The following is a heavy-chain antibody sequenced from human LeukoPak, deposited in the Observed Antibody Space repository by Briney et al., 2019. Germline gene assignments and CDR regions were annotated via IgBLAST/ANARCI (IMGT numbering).Heavy chain of an antibody. CDR2: VDPEDGET. D-gene: IGHD3-22*01. V-gene: IGHV1-69-2*01. CDR3: ATEAATMIVVVSPPV. J-gene: IGHJ4*02. Sequence: GATVKISCKASGYTFTDYYMHWVQQAPGKGLEWMGRVDPEDGETIYAEKFQGRVTITADTSTDTAYMELSSLRSEDTAVYYCATEAATMIVVVSPPVWGQGTLVTVSS. CDR1: GYTFTDYY.